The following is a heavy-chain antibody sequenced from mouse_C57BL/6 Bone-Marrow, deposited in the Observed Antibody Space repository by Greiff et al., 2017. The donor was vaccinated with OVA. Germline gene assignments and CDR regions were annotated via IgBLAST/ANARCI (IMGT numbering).Heavy chain of an antibody. V-gene: IGHV1-54*01. CDR3: AKGGYYGSSLDY. J-gene: IGHJ2*01. Sequence: QVHVKQSGAELVRPGTSVKVSCKASGYAFTNYLIEWVKQRPGQGLEWIGVINPGSGGTNYNEKFKGKATLTADKSSSTAYMQRSSLTSEDSAVYFCAKGGYYGSSLDYWGQGTTLTVSS. D-gene: IGHD1-1*01. CDR2: INPGSGGT. CDR1: GYAFTNYL.